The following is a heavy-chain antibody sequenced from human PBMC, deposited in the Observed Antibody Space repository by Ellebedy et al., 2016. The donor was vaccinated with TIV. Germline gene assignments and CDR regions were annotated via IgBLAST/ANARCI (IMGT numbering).Heavy chain of an antibody. J-gene: IGHJ5*02. D-gene: IGHD3-10*01. Sequence: ASVKVSCXASGGTFSSYAISWVRQAPGQGLEWMGGIIPIFGTANYVQKFQGRVTITADESTSTAYMELSSLRSEDTAVYYCARLGVRFGELLSGGWFDPWGQGTLVTVSS. CDR1: GGTFSSYA. CDR3: ARLGVRFGELLSGGWFDP. V-gene: IGHV1-69*13. CDR2: IIPIFGTA.